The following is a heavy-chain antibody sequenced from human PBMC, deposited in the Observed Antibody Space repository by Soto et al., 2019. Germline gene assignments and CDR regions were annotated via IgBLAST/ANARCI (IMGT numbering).Heavy chain of an antibody. CDR3: ARGLLLGELSLRTRGGAYNWFDP. CDR1: GYTFTSYD. CDR2: MNPNSGNT. D-gene: IGHD3-16*02. Sequence: ASVKVSCKASGYTFTSYDINWVRQATGQGLEWMGWMNPNSGNTGYAQKFQGRVTMTRNTSISTAYMELSSLRSEDTAVYYWARGLLLGELSLRTRGGAYNWFDPWGQ. J-gene: IGHJ5*02. V-gene: IGHV1-8*01.